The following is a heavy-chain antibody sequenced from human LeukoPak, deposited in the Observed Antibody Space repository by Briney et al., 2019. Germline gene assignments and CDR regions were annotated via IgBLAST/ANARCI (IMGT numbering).Heavy chain of an antibody. D-gene: IGHD4-17*01. V-gene: IGHV3-15*07. CDR3: TTDTSYGDYGIDY. Sequence: GGSLRLSCAASGFTFSNAWMNWVRQAPGKGLEWVGRIKSKTDGGTTDYAATVKGRFTISRDDSKNTLYLQMNSLKTEDTAVYYCTTDTSYGDYGIDYWGQGTLVTVSS. CDR1: GFTFSNAW. CDR2: IKSKTDGGTT. J-gene: IGHJ4*02.